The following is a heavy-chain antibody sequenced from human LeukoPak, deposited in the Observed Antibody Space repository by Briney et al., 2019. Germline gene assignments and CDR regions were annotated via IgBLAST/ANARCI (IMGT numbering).Heavy chain of an antibody. Sequence: GGSLRLSCAASGFTFSSHAMSWVRQAPEKGLEWVSSITNDNYDAFYADSVKGRFTISRDESKNTLYLQMKSLRAEDTAVYYCAREGISRKMDFDYWGQGTLVTVSS. J-gene: IGHJ4*02. D-gene: IGHD2/OR15-2a*01. CDR3: AREGISRKMDFDY. V-gene: IGHV3-23*01. CDR1: GFTFSSHA. CDR2: ITNDNYDA.